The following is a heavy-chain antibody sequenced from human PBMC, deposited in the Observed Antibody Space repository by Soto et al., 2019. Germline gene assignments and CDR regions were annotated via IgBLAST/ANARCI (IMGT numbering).Heavy chain of an antibody. CDR1: GFTFNNAW. V-gene: IGHV3-15*01. J-gene: IGHJ6*02. CDR2: IKSKTDGGTT. CDR3: TTDWNYYYYYRMDV. Sequence: PGGSLRLSCAASGFTFNNAWMSWVRQAPGKGLEWVGRIKSKTDGGTTDYAAPVKGRFTISRDDSKNTLYLQMNSLKTEDTAVYYCTTDWNYYYYYRMDVWGQRTTVTVSS. D-gene: IGHD1-1*01.